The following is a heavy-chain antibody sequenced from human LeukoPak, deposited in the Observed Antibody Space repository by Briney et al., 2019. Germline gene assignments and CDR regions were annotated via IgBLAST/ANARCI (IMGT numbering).Heavy chain of an antibody. V-gene: IGHV4-4*02. CDR2: TYHSGST. Sequence: SETLSLTCAVSGGSISSHNWWSWVRQPPGRGLEWIGETYHSGSTNYNPSLKSRVTISVDKSKNQFSLKLNSVTAADTAVYYCAPLGYCSGDDCHRPYWGQGALVTVSS. J-gene: IGHJ4*02. CDR3: APLGYCSGDDCHRPY. CDR1: GGSISSHNW. D-gene: IGHD2-15*01.